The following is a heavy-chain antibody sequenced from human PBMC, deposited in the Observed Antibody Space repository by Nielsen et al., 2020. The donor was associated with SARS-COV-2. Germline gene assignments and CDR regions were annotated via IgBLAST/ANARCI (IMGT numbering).Heavy chain of an antibody. CDR3: ATGPGYCSGGSCLNWFDP. V-gene: IGHV1-24*01. Sequence: ASVKVSCKASGYTFTGYYMHWVRQAPGKGLEWMGGFDPEDGETIYAQKFQGRVTMTEDTSTDTAYMELSSLRSEDTAVYYCATGPGYCSGGSCLNWFDPWGQGTLVTVSS. CDR1: GYTFTGYY. J-gene: IGHJ5*02. D-gene: IGHD2-15*01. CDR2: FDPEDGET.